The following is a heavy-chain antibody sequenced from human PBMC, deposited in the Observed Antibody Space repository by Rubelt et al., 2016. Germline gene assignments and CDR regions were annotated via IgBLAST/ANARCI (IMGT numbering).Heavy chain of an antibody. CDR2: IYYSGTT. J-gene: IGHJ4*01. CDR1: GGSISSFH. CDR3: ARAPETVRPYFDY. V-gene: IGHV4-59*12. Sequence: QVQLQESGPGLVKPSETLSLTCSVSGGSISSFHWSWIRQSPGKGLEWIGYIYYSGTTNYNPSLKSRVTIPVDPSKNQFSLKLSSVTAADTAVYYCARAPETVRPYFDYWGHGVPVTVSS. D-gene: IGHD6-6*01.